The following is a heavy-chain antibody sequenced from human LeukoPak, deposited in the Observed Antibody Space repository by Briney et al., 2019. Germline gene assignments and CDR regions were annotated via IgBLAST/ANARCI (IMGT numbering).Heavy chain of an antibody. CDR2: IYYSGST. Sequence: SETLSLTCTVSGCSISSYYWSWIRQPPGKGLEWMGYIYYSGSTNYSPSLKSRVTLSVDTSKNQFSLKLSPVTAADTAIYYCARVVPDGYSDYWGQGTLVTVSS. J-gene: IGHJ4*02. CDR1: GCSISSYY. CDR3: ARVVPDGYSDY. V-gene: IGHV4-59*01. D-gene: IGHD5-24*01.